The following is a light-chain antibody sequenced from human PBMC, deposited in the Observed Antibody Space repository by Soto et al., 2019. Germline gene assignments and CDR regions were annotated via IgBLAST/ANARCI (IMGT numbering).Light chain of an antibody. V-gene: IGLV2-14*01. J-gene: IGLJ1*01. CDR2: EVS. CDR1: SSDVGAYNY. CDR3: NSVSSSTRYV. Sequence: QSVLTQPASVSGSPGQSITISCTGTSSDVGAYNYVSWYQQHPGKAPKLIIYEVSNRPSGVSNRFSGSKSGNTASLTISGLQAEDEAEYYCNSVSSSTRYVFGTGTKLTVL.